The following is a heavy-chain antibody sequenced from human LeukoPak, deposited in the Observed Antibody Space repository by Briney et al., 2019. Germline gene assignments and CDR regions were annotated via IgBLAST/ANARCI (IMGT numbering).Heavy chain of an antibody. D-gene: IGHD1-26*01. CDR3: ARGEAGGSYNEIAFDI. CDR2: IGSSSSYI. V-gene: IGHV3-21*01. CDR1: GFTFSSYS. J-gene: IGHJ3*02. Sequence: GGSLRLSCAASGFTFSSYSMNWVRQAPGKGLEWVSSIGSSSSYIYYADSVKGRFTISRDNAKNSLYLQMNSLRAEDTAVYYCARGEAGGSYNEIAFDIWGQGTMVTVSS.